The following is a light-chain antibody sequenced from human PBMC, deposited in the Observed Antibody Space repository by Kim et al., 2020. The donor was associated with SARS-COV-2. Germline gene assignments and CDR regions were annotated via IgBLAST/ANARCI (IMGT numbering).Light chain of an antibody. CDR2: AAS. CDR3: QKYNNGPRT. Sequence: DIQMTQSPSSLSASLGDRVTITCRASQGISNYLAWYQQRPGKVPKLLIYAASALQPGVPSRFSGSGSGTDLTLTISSLQPEDVATYYCQKYNNGPRTFGQGTKVDIK. V-gene: IGKV1-27*01. J-gene: IGKJ1*01. CDR1: QGISNY.